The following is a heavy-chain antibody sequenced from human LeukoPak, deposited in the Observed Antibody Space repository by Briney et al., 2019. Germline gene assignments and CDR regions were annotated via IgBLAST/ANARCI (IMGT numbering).Heavy chain of an antibody. CDR1: GFTFSSYA. D-gene: IGHD6-6*01. V-gene: IGHV3-33*08. J-gene: IGHJ4*02. Sequence: PGGSLRLSCAASGFTFSSYAMSWVRQAPGKGLKWVAVIWYDGSNKYYRDSVKGRFIVSRDNSKNTLYLQMNSLRAGDTAVYYCARGPWQLAGGNLFSYFDYWGQGTLVTVSS. CDR3: ARGPWQLAGGNLFSYFDY. CDR2: IWYDGSNK.